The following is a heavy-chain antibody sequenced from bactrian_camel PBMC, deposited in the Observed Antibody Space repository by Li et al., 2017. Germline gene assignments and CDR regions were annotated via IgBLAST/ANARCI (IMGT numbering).Heavy chain of an antibody. D-gene: IGHD3*01. CDR3: ATVLPPWCSGDFKEYRRPPDSAY. CDR1: GFTFGTYD. CDR2: INSGGVSK. J-gene: IGHJ4*01. V-gene: IGHV3S32*01. Sequence: VQLVESGGGLVQPGGSLRLSCAASGFTFGTYDMSWVRQAPGKGLEWVSAINSGGVSKYHADSVKGRFTISRDSGKNTLYLQMNSLKPEDTATYYRATVLPPWCSGDFKEYRRPPDSAYWGQGTQVTVS.